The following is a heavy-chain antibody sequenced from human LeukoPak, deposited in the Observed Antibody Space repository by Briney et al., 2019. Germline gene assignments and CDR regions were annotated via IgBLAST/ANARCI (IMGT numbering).Heavy chain of an antibody. CDR3: SKVGVGGEAFDY. J-gene: IGHJ4*02. V-gene: IGHV3-23*01. CDR1: A. Sequence: AMSWVRQAPGKGLEWVSAISGSGGSTYYADSVKGRFTISRDNSKNTLYLQMNSLRAEDTAVYYCSKVGVGGEAFDYWGQGTLVTVSS. CDR2: ISGSGGST. D-gene: IGHD2-2*01.